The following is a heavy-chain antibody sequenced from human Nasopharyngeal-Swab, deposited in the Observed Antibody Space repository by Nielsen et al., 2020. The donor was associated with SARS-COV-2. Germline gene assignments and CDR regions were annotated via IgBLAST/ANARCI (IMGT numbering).Heavy chain of an antibody. CDR1: GYSFTTSW. V-gene: IGHV5-51*01. Sequence: GSLKISCTGSGYSFTTSWIGWVRQMPGKGLEWMGIIDPTDSDTRYSPSFQGQVTISADKSISTAYLQWSSLKASDTAMYYCARGADGYSSYFDFWGQGTLVTVSS. D-gene: IGHD5-24*01. J-gene: IGHJ4*02. CDR2: IDPTDSDT. CDR3: ARGADGYSSYFDF.